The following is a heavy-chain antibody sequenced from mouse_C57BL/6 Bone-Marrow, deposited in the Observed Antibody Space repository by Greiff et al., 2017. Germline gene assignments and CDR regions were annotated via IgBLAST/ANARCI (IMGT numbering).Heavy chain of an antibody. J-gene: IGHJ2*01. V-gene: IGHV1-76*01. CDR2: IYPGSGNT. CDR1: GYTFTDYY. CDR3: ARSQTTVVDDY. D-gene: IGHD1-1*01. Sequence: VQLQQSGAELVRPGASVKLSCKASGYTFTDYYINWVKQRPGQGLEWIARIYPGSGNTYYNEKFKGQGTLTAEKSSSTAYMQLSSLTSEDSAVYFCARSQTTVVDDYWGQGTTLTVSA.